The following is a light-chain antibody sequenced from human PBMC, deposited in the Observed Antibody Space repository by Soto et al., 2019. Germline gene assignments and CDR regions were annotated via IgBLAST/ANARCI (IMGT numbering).Light chain of an antibody. V-gene: IGKV3-20*01. CDR3: QQYGSSPWT. J-gene: IGKJ1*01. Sequence: ETVLTQSPGTLSLSPGERATLSCRASQTIRSNYLAWYRQTPGQAPRHLIYGASNRATGIADRFSGSGSGTDFTLIIGRLEPEDFALYYCQQYGSSPWTFGQGTKVEIK. CDR1: QTIRSNY. CDR2: GAS.